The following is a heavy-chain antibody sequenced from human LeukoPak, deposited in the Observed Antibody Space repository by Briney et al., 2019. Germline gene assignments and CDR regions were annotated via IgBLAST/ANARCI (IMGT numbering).Heavy chain of an antibody. CDR3: ASAEGHRGDCYNY. V-gene: IGHV1-18*01. D-gene: IGHD2-21*02. CDR1: GYTFTSYD. CDR2: ISAYNGNT. J-gene: IGHJ4*02. Sequence: ASVKVSCKASGYTFTSYDINWVRQATGQGLEWMGWISAYNGNTNYAQKLQGRVTMTTDTSTSTAYMELRSLRSDDTAVYYCASAEGHRGDCYNYWGQGTLVTVSS.